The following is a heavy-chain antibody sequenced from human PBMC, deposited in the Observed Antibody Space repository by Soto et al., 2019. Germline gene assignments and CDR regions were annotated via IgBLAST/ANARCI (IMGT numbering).Heavy chain of an antibody. V-gene: IGHV3-23*01. J-gene: IGHJ4*02. CDR1: GFTFSSYA. D-gene: IGHD2-15*01. Sequence: HPGGSLRLSCAASGFTFSSYAMSWVRQAPGKGLEWVSAISGSGGSTYYADSVEGRFTISRDNSKNTLYLQMNSLRAEDTAVYYCAKGSRTRGYCSGGSCAGYFDYWGQGTLVTVSS. CDR3: AKGSRTRGYCSGGSCAGYFDY. CDR2: ISGSGGST.